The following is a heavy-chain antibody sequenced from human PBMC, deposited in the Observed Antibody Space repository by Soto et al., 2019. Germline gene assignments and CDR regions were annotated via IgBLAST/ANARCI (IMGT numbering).Heavy chain of an antibody. V-gene: IGHV1-69*13. Sequence: SAKVSCNASGGTFISYAISLVGQAPGQGREWMGGIIPIFGTANSAQKFQGRVTITADESTSTAYMELSSLRSEDTAVYYCANTRNLGSINYYYYGMDVWGQGTTVTVSS. J-gene: IGHJ6*02. D-gene: IGHD7-27*01. CDR1: GGTFISYA. CDR3: ANTRNLGSINYYYYGMDV. CDR2: IIPIFGTA.